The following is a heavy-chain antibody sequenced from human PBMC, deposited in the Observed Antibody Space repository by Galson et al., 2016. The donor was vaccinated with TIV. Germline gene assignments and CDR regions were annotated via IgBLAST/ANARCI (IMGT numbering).Heavy chain of an antibody. CDR3: ARAAGRNGATCHATCESFDF. Sequence: CAISGDSVSSNSAAWNWIRQSPSRGLGWLGRTYCRSRCYYDYAVSVKSRITIESDTSKNQFSLQLNSMTSEDTAVYYCARAAGRNGATCHATCESFDFWGQGTKVTVSS. CDR2: TYCRSRCYY. CDR1: GDSVSSNSAA. J-gene: IGHJ3*01. V-gene: IGHV6-1*01. D-gene: IGHD3-10*01.